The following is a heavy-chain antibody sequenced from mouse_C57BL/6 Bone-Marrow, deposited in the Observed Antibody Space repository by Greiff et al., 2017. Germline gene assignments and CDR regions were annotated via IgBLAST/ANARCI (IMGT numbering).Heavy chain of an antibody. Sequence: VQLQQPGAELVMPGASVKLSCKASGYTFTSYWMHWVKQRPGQGLEWIGEIDPSDSYTNYNQKFKGKSTLTVDKSSSTAYMQLSSLTSEDSAAYYCARVYDYDYWYFDVWGTGTTVTVSS. CDR1: GYTFTSYW. J-gene: IGHJ1*03. V-gene: IGHV1-69*01. D-gene: IGHD2-4*01. CDR3: ARVYDYDYWYFDV. CDR2: IDPSDSYT.